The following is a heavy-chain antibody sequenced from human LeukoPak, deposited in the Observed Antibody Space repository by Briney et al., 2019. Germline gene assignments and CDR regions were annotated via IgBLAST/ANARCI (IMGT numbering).Heavy chain of an antibody. CDR2: ISWNSGSI. Sequence: GGSLRLPCAASGFTFDDYAMHWVRQAPGKGLEWVSGISWNSGSIGYADSVKGRFTISRDNAKNSLYLQMNSLRAEDTALYYCAKGGLVVVAADYLDYWGQGTLVTVSS. CDR3: AKGGLVVVAADYLDY. J-gene: IGHJ4*02. CDR1: GFTFDDYA. D-gene: IGHD2-15*01. V-gene: IGHV3-9*01.